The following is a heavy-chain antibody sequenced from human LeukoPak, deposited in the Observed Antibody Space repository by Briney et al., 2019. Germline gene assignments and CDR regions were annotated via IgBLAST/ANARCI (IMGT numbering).Heavy chain of an antibody. Sequence: GGSLRLSCAASGFTFSSYSMNWVRQAPGKGLEWVSSISSSSSYIYYADSVKGRFTISRDDSKNTLYLQMNSLRAEDTAVYYCAKEPVGRYDSSGFFDYWGQGTLVTVSS. CDR2: ISSSSSYI. J-gene: IGHJ4*02. D-gene: IGHD3-22*01. CDR1: GFTFSSYS. CDR3: AKEPVGRYDSSGFFDY. V-gene: IGHV3-21*01.